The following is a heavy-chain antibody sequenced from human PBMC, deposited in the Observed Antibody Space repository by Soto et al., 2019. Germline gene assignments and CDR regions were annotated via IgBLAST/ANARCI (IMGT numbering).Heavy chain of an antibody. CDR1: GGSISSGDYY. J-gene: IGHJ4*02. Sequence: PSETLSLTCTVSGGSISSGDYYWSWIRQPPGKGLEWIGYIYYSGSTYYNPSLKSRVTISVDTSKNQFSLKLSSVTAADTAVYYCARGDTYYYDSSGYYLSYWGQGTLVTVSS. D-gene: IGHD3-22*01. V-gene: IGHV4-30-4*01. CDR3: ARGDTYYYDSSGYYLSY. CDR2: IYYSGST.